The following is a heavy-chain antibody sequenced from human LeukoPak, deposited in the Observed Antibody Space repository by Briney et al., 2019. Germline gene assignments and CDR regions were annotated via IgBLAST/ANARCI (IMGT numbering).Heavy chain of an antibody. D-gene: IGHD4-11*01. J-gene: IGHJ6*02. CDR2: ISYDGSNK. V-gene: IGHV3-30*19. Sequence: PGGSLRLSCAASGFTFSSYGMHWVRQAPGKGLEWVAVISYDGSNKYYADSVKGRFTISRDNSKNTLYLQMNSLRAEDTAVYYCARDGPTTYYYYGMDVWGQGTTVTVSS. CDR1: GFTFSSYG. CDR3: ARDGPTTYYYYGMDV.